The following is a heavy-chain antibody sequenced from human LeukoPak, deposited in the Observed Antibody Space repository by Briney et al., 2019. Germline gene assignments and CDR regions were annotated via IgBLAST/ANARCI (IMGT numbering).Heavy chain of an antibody. V-gene: IGHV4-61*02. J-gene: IGHJ4*02. Sequence: SETLSLTCTVSGGSVSSGDYYWTWIRQPAGKGLEWIGRIYTSGSTTYSPSLKSRVTISRDTSKNQFSLRLSSVTAADTAVYYCARATKIVATDPFDYWGQGTLVTVSS. CDR1: GGSVSSGDYY. CDR3: ARATKIVATDPFDY. D-gene: IGHD5-12*01. CDR2: IYTSGST.